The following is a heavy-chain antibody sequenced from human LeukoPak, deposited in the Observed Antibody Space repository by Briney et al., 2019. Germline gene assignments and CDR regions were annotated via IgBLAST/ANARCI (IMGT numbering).Heavy chain of an antibody. CDR3: ARRGTIAVPVFWFDP. CDR1: GLTFSSYG. J-gene: IGHJ5*02. Sequence: GGTLRLSCAASGLTFSSYGMSWVRQAPGKGLEWVANIKQDGSEKYYLDSLEGRFTISRDNAKNSVYLQINRLRAEDTAVYYCARRGTIAVPVFWFDPWGQGTLVIVSS. D-gene: IGHD6-19*01. CDR2: IKQDGSEK. V-gene: IGHV3-7*01.